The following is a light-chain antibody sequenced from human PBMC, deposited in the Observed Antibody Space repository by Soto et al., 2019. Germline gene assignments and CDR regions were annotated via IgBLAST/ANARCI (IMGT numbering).Light chain of an antibody. CDR1: SSDVVGYNY. Sequence: QSALTQPASVSGSPGQSITISCTGTSSDVVGYNYVSWYQQHPGKAPKFMIYDVSNRPSGVSNRFSGSKSGNTASLTIPGLQAEDEADYYCCSYTTSNTRQIVFGTGTKVTVL. J-gene: IGLJ1*01. CDR2: DVS. V-gene: IGLV2-14*01. CDR3: CSYTTSNTRQIV.